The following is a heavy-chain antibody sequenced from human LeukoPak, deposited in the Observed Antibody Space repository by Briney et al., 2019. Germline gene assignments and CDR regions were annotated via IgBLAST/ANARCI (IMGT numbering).Heavy chain of an antibody. CDR3: ARGVGIYNYFDS. CDR2: IYATGIT. D-gene: IGHD1-26*01. V-gene: IGHV3-53*04. Sequence: GGSLRLSCAASGFTVSSNYMSWVRQAPGKGLEWVSVIYATGITYYADSVRGRFTISRHNPDNTVYLQTNNLRDEDTAVYYCARGVGIYNYFDSWGQGTLVTVSS. J-gene: IGHJ4*02. CDR1: GFTVSSNY.